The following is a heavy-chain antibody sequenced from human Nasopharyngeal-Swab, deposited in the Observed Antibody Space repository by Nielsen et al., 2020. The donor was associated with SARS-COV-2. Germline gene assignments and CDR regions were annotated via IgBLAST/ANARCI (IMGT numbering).Heavy chain of an antibody. CDR2: ISGHGSST. J-gene: IGHJ4*02. CDR3: AKEVAPRLWFGDLALDY. CDR1: GISFSSYA. D-gene: IGHD3-10*01. V-gene: IGHV3-23*01. Sequence: GESLKISCAASGISFSSYAMSWVRQAPGKGLEWVSAISGHGSSTYYADSVKGRFTISRDNSQNTLCLQMNSLRAEDTAVYYCAKEVAPRLWFGDLALDYWGQGTLVTVSS.